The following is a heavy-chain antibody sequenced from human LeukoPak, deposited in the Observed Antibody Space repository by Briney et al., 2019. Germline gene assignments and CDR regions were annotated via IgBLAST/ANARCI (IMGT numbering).Heavy chain of an antibody. Sequence: SETLSLTCTVSGGSISSYYWSWLWQPAGKGLEWIGRIYTSGSTNYNPSLKSRVTMPVDTSKNQFSLKLSSVTAADAAVYYCARDSHVELPYAHTHYYMDVWGKGTTITVSS. CDR1: GGSISSYY. CDR3: ARDSHVELPYAHTHYYMDV. J-gene: IGHJ6*03. CDR2: IYTSGST. D-gene: IGHD2-15*01. V-gene: IGHV4-4*07.